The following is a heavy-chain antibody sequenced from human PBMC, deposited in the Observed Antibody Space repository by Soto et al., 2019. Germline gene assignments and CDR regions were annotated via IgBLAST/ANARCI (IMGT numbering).Heavy chain of an antibody. Sequence: QVQLQESGPGLVKPSQTLSLTCTVSGGSISSGGYYWSWIRQHPGKGLEWIGYIYYSRSTYYNPSLKSGVTISVDTSKNQFSRKLSSVTAADTGVYYCARAYSNSFDYWGQGTLVTVSS. D-gene: IGHD4-4*01. CDR1: GGSISSGGYY. CDR2: IYYSRST. V-gene: IGHV4-31*03. CDR3: ARAYSNSFDY. J-gene: IGHJ4*02.